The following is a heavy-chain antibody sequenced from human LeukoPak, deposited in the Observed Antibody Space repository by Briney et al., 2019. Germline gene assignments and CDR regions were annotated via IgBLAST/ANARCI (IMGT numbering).Heavy chain of an antibody. D-gene: IGHD6-13*01. J-gene: IGHJ4*02. V-gene: IGHV3-23*01. CDR1: GFIFSNYA. CDR3: ARVKTHRGIAVAGSDY. CDR2: IVGNGVDT. Sequence: QAGGSLRLSCAASGFIFSNYAINWVRHTPGKGLEWGSSIVGNGVDTYYKDSVRGRFTVSRDNAKNSLYLQMNSLRAEDTAVYYCARVKTHRGIAVAGSDYWGQGTLVTVSS.